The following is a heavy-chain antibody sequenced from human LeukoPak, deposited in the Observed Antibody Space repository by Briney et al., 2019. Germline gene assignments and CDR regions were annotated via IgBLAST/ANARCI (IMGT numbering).Heavy chain of an antibody. D-gene: IGHD6-6*01. CDR1: GFTFSSYS. CDR2: ISSSSSYI. CDR3: AREQISKYSSSPHDAFDI. J-gene: IGHJ3*02. Sequence: GGSLRLSCAASGFTFSSYSMNWVRQAPGKGLEWVSSISSSSSYIYYADSVKGRFTISRDNAKNSLYLQMNSLRAEDTAVYYCAREQISKYSSSPHDAFDIWGQGTMVTVSS. V-gene: IGHV3-21*01.